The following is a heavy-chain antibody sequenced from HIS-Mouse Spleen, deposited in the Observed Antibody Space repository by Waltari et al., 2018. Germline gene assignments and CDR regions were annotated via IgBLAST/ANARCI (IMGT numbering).Heavy chain of an antibody. J-gene: IGHJ4*02. CDR1: GFTFSSYA. CDR3: ARASVVGSGHFDY. V-gene: IGHV3-30-3*01. Sequence: QVQLVESGGGVVQPGRSLRLSCAASGFTFSSYAMHWVRQAPGKGLEWVAVKSYDGSNKYYADSVKGRFTISRDNSKNTLYLQMNSLRAEDTAVYYCARASVVGSGHFDYWGQGTLVTVSS. CDR2: KSYDGSNK. D-gene: IGHD6-19*01.